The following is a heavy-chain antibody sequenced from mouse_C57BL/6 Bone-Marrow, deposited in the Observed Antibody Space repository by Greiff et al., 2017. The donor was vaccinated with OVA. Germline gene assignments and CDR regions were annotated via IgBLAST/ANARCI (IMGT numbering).Heavy chain of an antibody. CDR2: IYPRSGNT. V-gene: IGHV1-81*01. CDR3: ARGRAYYSNPWFAY. CDR1: GYTFTSDG. Sequence: QVQLQQSGAELARPGASVKLSCKASGYTFTSDGISGVKKRTGQGLEWIGEIYPRSGNTYYNEKFKGKATLTADKSSSTAYMELRSLTSEDSAVYFCARGRAYYSNPWFAYWGQGTLVTVSA. D-gene: IGHD2-5*01. J-gene: IGHJ3*01.